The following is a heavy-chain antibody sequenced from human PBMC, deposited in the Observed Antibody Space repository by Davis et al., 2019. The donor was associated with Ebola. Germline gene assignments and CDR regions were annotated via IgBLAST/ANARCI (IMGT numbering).Heavy chain of an antibody. CDR1: GGSTSSYY. V-gene: IGHV4-59*01. Sequence: SETLSLTCTVSGGSTSSYYWSWIRQSPGKGLEWTGYIYYSASTKYNPSLKSRVSISGDTSKNQFSLKLSSVTAADTAVYYCARGSMVRGVSFYYGMDVWGQGTTVTVSS. CDR2: IYYSAST. CDR3: ARGSMVRGVSFYYGMDV. D-gene: IGHD3-10*01. J-gene: IGHJ6*02.